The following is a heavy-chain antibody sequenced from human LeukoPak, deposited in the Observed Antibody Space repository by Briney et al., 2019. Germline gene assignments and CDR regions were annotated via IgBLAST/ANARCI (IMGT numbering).Heavy chain of an antibody. D-gene: IGHD3-22*01. Sequence: SETLSLACTVSGYSISSGYYWGWIRQPPGKGLEWIGSIYHSGSTYYNPSLKSRVTISVDTSKNQFSLKLSSVTAADTAVYYCARDELRVHYYDSSRKWFDPWGQGTLVTVSS. J-gene: IGHJ5*02. CDR1: GYSISSGYY. CDR2: IYHSGST. V-gene: IGHV4-38-2*02. CDR3: ARDELRVHYYDSSRKWFDP.